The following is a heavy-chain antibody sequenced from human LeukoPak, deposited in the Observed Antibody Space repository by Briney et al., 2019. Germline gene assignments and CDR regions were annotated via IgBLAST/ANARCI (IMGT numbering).Heavy chain of an antibody. Sequence: PGGSLRLSCAASGFTFSSYWMHWVRQAPGKGLVWVSRINSDGSSTSYADSAKGRFTISRDNAKNTLYLQMNSLRAEDTAVYYCARDRYYDFWSGYFYYYGMDVWGQGTTVTVSS. CDR3: ARDRYYDFWSGYFYYYGMDV. V-gene: IGHV3-74*01. D-gene: IGHD3-3*01. CDR2: INSDGSST. CDR1: GFTFSSYW. J-gene: IGHJ6*02.